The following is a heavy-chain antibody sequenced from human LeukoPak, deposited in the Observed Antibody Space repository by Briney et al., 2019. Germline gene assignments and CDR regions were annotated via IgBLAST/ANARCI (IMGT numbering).Heavy chain of an antibody. J-gene: IGHJ4*02. D-gene: IGHD4-23*01. V-gene: IGHV4-34*01. Sequence: SETLSLTCAVSGGSSFGSHWNWIRQSPEKGPEWIGEINHSGRTNYNPSLKSRVTISVDTSKSQFFLKLTSVTAADTAVYYCARDPTTVVTLPYYFDFWGQGTLVTVSA. CDR3: ARDPTTVVTLPYYFDF. CDR2: INHSGRT. CDR1: GGSSFGSH.